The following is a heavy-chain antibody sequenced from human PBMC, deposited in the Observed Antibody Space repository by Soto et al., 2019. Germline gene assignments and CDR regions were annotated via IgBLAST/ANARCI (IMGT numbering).Heavy chain of an antibody. CDR2: IYHSGST. V-gene: IGHV4-30-2*01. Sequence: SETLSLTCAVSGGSISSGGYSWSWIRQPPGKGLEWIGYIYHSGSTYYNPSLKSRVTISVDRSKNQFSLKLSSVTAADTAVYYCARLLWFGESKTYYFDYWGQGTLVTVSS. CDR3: ARLLWFGESKTYYFDY. CDR1: GGSISSGGYS. J-gene: IGHJ4*02. D-gene: IGHD3-10*01.